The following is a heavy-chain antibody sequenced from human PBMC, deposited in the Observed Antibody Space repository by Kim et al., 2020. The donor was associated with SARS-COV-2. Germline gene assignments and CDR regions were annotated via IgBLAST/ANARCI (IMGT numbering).Heavy chain of an antibody. CDR3: ARVPRSRTRITMVRGVINYYYVMDV. J-gene: IGHJ6*02. CDR1: GYTFTSYA. CDR2: INAGNGNT. V-gene: IGHV1-3*01. D-gene: IGHD3-10*01. Sequence: ASVKVSCKASGYTFTSYAMHWVRQAPGQRLEWMGWINAGNGNTKYSQKFQGRVTITRDTSASTTYMELSSLRSEDTAVYYCARVPRSRTRITMVRGVINYYYVMDVWGQGTTVTVSS.